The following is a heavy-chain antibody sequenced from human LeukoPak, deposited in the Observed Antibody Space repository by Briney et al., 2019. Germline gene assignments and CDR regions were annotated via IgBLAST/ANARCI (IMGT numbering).Heavy chain of an antibody. J-gene: IGHJ4*02. Sequence: ASVKVSCKASGYTFTGYYMHWVRQAPGQGLEWMGWINPNSGGTNYAQKFQGRVTMTRDTSISTAYMELSRLRSDDTAVYYCARDRRSTLSRWYEFDYWGQGTLVTVSS. CDR3: ARDRRSTLSRWYEFDY. CDR1: GYTFTGYY. V-gene: IGHV1-2*02. CDR2: INPNSGGT. D-gene: IGHD6-19*01.